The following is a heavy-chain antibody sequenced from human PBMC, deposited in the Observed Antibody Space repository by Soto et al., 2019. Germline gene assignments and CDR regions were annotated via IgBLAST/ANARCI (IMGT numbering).Heavy chain of an antibody. Sequence: QVQLVQSGAEVKKPGASVKVSCKASGYTFTGYYMHWVRQAPGQGLECRGWINPNSGGTNYAQKFQGRVTMTRDTSISTAYIALSRLRSDDTAVYYGARDPPYGGYAPSDWGQGTLVTVSS. D-gene: IGHD5-12*01. CDR1: GYTFTGYY. CDR2: INPNSGGT. CDR3: ARDPPYGGYAPSD. J-gene: IGHJ4*02. V-gene: IGHV1-2*02.